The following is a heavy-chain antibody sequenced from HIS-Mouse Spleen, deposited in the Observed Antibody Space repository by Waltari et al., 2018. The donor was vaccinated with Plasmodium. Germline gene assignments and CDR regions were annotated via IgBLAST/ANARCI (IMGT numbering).Heavy chain of an antibody. CDR2: INHSGST. V-gene: IGHV4-34*01. D-gene: IGHD3-10*01. Sequence: QVQLQQWGAGLLKPSETLSLTCAVYGGSLSGYYWSWIRQPPGKGLAWIGEINHSGSTNSNPSLTIRVTISVDTSKIQFSLKLRSVTAADTAVYYCARGRVLGTSSGYFDLWGRGTLVTVSS. CDR1: GGSLSGYY. J-gene: IGHJ2*01. CDR3: ARGRVLGTSSGYFDL.